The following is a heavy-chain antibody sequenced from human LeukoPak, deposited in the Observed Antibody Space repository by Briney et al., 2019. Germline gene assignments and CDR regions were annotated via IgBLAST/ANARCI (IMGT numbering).Heavy chain of an antibody. CDR3: ARGPPLFDP. CDR1: GFTFSDYS. J-gene: IGHJ5*02. CDR2: ISTSGDTI. Sequence: GGSLRLSCAVSGFTFSDYSMNWVRQAPGKGLEWISHISTSGDTIYYADSVKGRFTISSDNAKTSLFLQMNSLRVEDTGVYFCARGPPLFDPWGQGTLVTVSS. V-gene: IGHV3-48*01.